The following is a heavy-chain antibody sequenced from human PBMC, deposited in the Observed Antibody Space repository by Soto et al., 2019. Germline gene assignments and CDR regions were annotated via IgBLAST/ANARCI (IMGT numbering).Heavy chain of an antibody. CDR3: ARRGYCSSTSCYPADY. Sequence: PSETLSLTCAVSGDSVNTSDWWNWVRQPPGKGLEWIGEIYHGGNIYYNPALKSRVTISVDTSKNQFSLKLSSVTAADTAVYYCARRGYCSSTSCYPADYWGQGTLVTVSS. CDR2: IYHGGNI. V-gene: IGHV4-4*02. CDR1: GDSVNTSDW. J-gene: IGHJ4*02. D-gene: IGHD2-2*01.